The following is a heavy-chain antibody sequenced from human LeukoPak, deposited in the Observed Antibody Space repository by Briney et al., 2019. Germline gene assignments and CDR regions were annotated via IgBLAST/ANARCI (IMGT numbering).Heavy chain of an antibody. CDR3: ASSSSLVVGPHDAFDI. CDR1: GFTVSSNY. D-gene: IGHD3-22*01. J-gene: IGHJ3*02. V-gene: IGHV3-53*01. Sequence: GGSLRLSCAASGFTVSSNYMSWVRQAPGKGLEWVSVIYSGGSTYYADSVKGRFTISRDNSKNTLYLQMNSLRAEDTAVYYCASSSSLVVGPHDAFDIWGQGTMVTVSS. CDR2: IYSGGST.